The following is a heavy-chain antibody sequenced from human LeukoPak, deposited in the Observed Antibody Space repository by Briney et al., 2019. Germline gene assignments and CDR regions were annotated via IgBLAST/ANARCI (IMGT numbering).Heavy chain of an antibody. D-gene: IGHD3-22*01. CDR2: IYYSGST. V-gene: IGHV4-31*03. Sequence: SQTLSLTCTVSGGSISSGGYYWSWIRQHPGKGLEWIGYIYYSGSTYYNPSLKSRVTTSVDTSKNQFSLKLSSVTAADTAVYYCARSKVYYYDSSGIDYWGQGTLATVSS. CDR1: GGSISSGGYY. J-gene: IGHJ4*02. CDR3: ARSKVYYYDSSGIDY.